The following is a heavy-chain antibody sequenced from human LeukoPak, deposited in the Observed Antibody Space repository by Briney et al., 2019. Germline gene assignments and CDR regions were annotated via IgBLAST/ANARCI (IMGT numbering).Heavy chain of an antibody. CDR3: ARDHNTVTTLYFYYYYGMDV. J-gene: IGHJ6*02. CDR2: ISYDGNNK. D-gene: IGHD4-17*01. V-gene: IGHV3-30*19. Sequence: PGGSLRLSCAASGFIFSSYGMHWVRQAPGKGLEWVAVISYDGNNKNYADSVKGRFTISRDNSKNTLHLQMNSLRAEDTAVYFCARDHNTVTTLYFYYYYGMDVWGLGTTVTVSS. CDR1: GFIFSSYG.